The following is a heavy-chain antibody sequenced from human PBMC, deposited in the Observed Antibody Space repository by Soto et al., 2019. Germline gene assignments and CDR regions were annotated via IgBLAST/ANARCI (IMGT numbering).Heavy chain of an antibody. Sequence: SETLSLTCTVSGGSISSYYWSWIRQPAGKGLEWIGRIYTSGSTNYNPSLKSRVTMSVDTSKNQFSLKLSSVTAADTAVYYCARESLKESITMTVVVDYWGRGTLVTVSS. CDR1: GGSISSYY. CDR3: ARESLKESITMTVVVDY. CDR2: IYTSGST. D-gene: IGHD3-22*01. V-gene: IGHV4-4*07. J-gene: IGHJ4*02.